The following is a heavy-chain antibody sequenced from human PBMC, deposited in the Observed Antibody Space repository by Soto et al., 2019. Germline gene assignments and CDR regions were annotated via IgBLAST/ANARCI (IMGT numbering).Heavy chain of an antibody. CDR2: ISGSGDST. Sequence: PGGSLRLSCAASGFTFSSYATSWVRQAPGKGLEWVSGISGSGDSTYYADSVKGRFALSRDNSKNTLYLQMNSLRAEDTAVYYCAKDSYDSSGFAPFESFEYWGQGILVTVSS. V-gene: IGHV3-23*01. CDR3: AKDSYDSSGFAPFESFEY. J-gene: IGHJ4*02. D-gene: IGHD3-22*01. CDR1: GFTFSSYA.